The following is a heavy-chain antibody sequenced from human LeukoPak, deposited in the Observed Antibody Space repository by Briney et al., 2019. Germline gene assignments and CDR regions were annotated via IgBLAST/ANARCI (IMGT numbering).Heavy chain of an antibody. D-gene: IGHD1-26*01. CDR2: ISSSSSYI. Sequence: GGSLRLSCAASGFTFSSYSMNWVRQAPGKGLEWVSSISSSSSYIYYADSVKGRFTISRDNAKNSLYLQMNRLRAEDRAVYYCARGTGFVGATEYWGQGNLVSVSS. CDR3: ARGTGFVGATEY. J-gene: IGHJ4*02. CDR1: GFTFSSYS. V-gene: IGHV3-21*03.